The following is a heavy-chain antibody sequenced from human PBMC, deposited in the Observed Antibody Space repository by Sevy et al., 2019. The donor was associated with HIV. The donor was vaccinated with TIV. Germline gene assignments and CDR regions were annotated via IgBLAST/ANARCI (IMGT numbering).Heavy chain of an antibody. V-gene: IGHV3-7*03. J-gene: IGHJ6*02. CDR1: GFTFSHYW. CDR2: IKGDGSEK. D-gene: IGHD1-26*01. Sequence: GGSLRLSCAASGFTFSHYWMTWVRQAPGKGPEWVANIKGDGSEKYYVDSVRGRFTISRDNAKNSLYLQMNSLRGEDTALYYCARDCNSATCLWCLDVWGQGTTVTVSS. CDR3: ARDCNSATCLWCLDV.